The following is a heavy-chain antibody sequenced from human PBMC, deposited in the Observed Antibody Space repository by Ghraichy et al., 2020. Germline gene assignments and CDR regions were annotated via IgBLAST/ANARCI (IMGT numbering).Heavy chain of an antibody. D-gene: IGHD6-6*01. CDR1: GFTFSGSA. J-gene: IGHJ6*03. Sequence: GGSLRLSCAASGFTFSGSAMHWVRQASGKGLEWVGRIRSKANSYATAYAASVKGRFTISRDDSKNTAYLQMNSLKTEDTAVYYCAFIGSSIYYNYYMDVWGNETPVTFSS. CDR2: IRSKANSYAT. CDR3: AFIGSSIYYNYYMDV. V-gene: IGHV3-73*01.